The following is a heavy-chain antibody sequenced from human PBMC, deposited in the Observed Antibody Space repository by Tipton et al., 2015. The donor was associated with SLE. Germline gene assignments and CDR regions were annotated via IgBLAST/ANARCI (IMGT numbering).Heavy chain of an antibody. J-gene: IGHJ4*02. CDR1: GGSISSSSYY. CDR2: IFYSGSS. Sequence: TLSLTCTVSGGSISSSSYYWGWIRQPPGKGLEWIGSIFYSGSSYYNPSLKSRVTIYVDTSTNQFSLKLSSVTAADTAVYYCARGDTGDDYFDNWGQGTLVTVSS. D-gene: IGHD7-27*01. V-gene: IGHV4-39*07. CDR3: ARGDTGDDYFDN.